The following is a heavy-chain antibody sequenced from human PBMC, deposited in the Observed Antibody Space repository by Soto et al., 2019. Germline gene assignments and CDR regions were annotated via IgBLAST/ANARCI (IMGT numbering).Heavy chain of an antibody. Sequence: EVQLVESGVGLVQPGGSLRLSCVASGFTFSSYSMNWVRQAPGKGLQWVSYISSSSSTIYYADSVKARFTVSRDNAKDSLYLHLNSLRADDTAVYFCARGRIPAAMQAGYWGQGTLVTVSS. V-gene: IGHV3-48*01. J-gene: IGHJ4*02. CDR2: ISSSSSTI. CDR3: ARGRIPAAMQAGY. CDR1: GFTFSSYS. D-gene: IGHD2-2*01.